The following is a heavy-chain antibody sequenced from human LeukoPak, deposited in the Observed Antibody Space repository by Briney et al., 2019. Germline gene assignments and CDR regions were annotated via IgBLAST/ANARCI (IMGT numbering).Heavy chain of an antibody. CDR1: GFTFSDFY. J-gene: IGHJ4*02. D-gene: IGHD3-22*01. V-gene: IGHV3-11*01. Sequence: GGSLRLSCAASGFTFSDFYMTWIRQAPGKGLEWVSYISNSGSTIYYADSVKGRFTISGDNAKNSLYLQMNSLRAEDTAVYYCARSADSSGYFREITLYYFDYWGQGTLVTVSS. CDR2: ISNSGSTI. CDR3: ARSADSSGYFREITLYYFDY.